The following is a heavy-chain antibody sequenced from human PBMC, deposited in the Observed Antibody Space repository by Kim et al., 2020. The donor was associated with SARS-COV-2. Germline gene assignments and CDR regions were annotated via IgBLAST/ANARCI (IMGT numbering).Heavy chain of an antibody. CDR3: ARGQDTAKTGY. J-gene: IGHJ4*02. V-gene: IGHV4-34*01. CDR1: GASFSGYY. CDR2: IHPSGST. Sequence: SETLSLTCAVYGASFSGYYWSWIRQSPGKRLEWIGEIHPSGSTSYNPSLQSRVTISIDTSKSHMSLRLTCVTAADTAVYFCARGQDTAKTGYWGQGTQVT. D-gene: IGHD5-18*01.